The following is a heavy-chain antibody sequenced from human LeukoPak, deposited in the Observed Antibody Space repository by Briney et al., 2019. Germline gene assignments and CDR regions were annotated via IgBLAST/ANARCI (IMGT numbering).Heavy chain of an antibody. D-gene: IGHD6-19*01. J-gene: IGHJ3*02. V-gene: IGHV4-34*01. Sequence: SETLSLTCAVYGGSFSGHYWSWIRQPPGKGLEWIGEINHSGSTNYNPSLKSRVTISVDTSKNQFSLKLSSVTAADTAVYYCARGPSGWYRDAFDIWGQGTMVTVSS. CDR2: INHSGST. CDR3: ARGPSGWYRDAFDI. CDR1: GGSFSGHY.